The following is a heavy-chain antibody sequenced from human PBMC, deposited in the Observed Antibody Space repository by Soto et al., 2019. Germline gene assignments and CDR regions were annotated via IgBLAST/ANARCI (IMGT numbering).Heavy chain of an antibody. Sequence: QLQLQESGPGLVKPSQTLSLACTVSGGSFSSGGYYWSWIRQLPGKGLEWIGYIYYSGSTYYNPSLESRLTISLDTSKNQFSLKLISVTAADTAVYYCARATSFSGHHGYWGQRTLVTVSS. CDR2: IYYSGST. CDR3: ARATSFSGHHGY. D-gene: IGHD2-8*02. J-gene: IGHJ4*02. V-gene: IGHV4-31*03. CDR1: GGSFSSGGYY.